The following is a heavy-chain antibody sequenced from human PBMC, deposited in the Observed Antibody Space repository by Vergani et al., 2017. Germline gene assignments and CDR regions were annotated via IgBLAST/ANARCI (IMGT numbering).Heavy chain of an antibody. CDR2: IYTSGRT. V-gene: IGHV4-61*02. CDR1: GGSISSGSYY. Sequence: QVQLQESGPGLVKPSQTLSLTCTVPGGSISSGSYYWSWIRQPAGKGLEWIGRIYTSGRTNYNPSLKSRVTISVDTSKNQCSLKLSSVTAADTAVYYCARVPYYYYYMDVWGKGTTVTVSS. J-gene: IGHJ6*03. CDR3: ARVPYYYYYMDV.